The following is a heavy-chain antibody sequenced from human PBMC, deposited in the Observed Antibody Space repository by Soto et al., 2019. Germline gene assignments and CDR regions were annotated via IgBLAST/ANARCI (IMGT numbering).Heavy chain of an antibody. CDR2: ISAYNGNT. CDR1: AYTFTSYG. D-gene: IGHD1-26*01. CDR3: AXVASYSGSPNRLRHFDI. J-gene: IGHJ3*02. V-gene: IGHV1-18*04. Sequence: GASAKVSCKASAYTFTSYGTSCLLHAPGQGLEWMGWISAYNGNTDYAQKLQGRVTMTTATSTSKAYMELRSLRSDDTAVYYCAXVASYSGSPNRLRHFDIWGQGTMVTVSS.